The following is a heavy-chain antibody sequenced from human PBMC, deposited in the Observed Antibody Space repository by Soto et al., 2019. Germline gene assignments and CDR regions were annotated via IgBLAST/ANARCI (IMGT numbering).Heavy chain of an antibody. V-gene: IGHV3-21*01. CDR3: ARDRMATTYYYYGMDV. Sequence: GGLRLSCAASGFTFSSYSMNWVRQAPGKGLEWVSSISSSSSYIYYADSVKGRFTISRDNAKNSLYLQMNSLRAEDTAVYYCARDRMATTYYYYGMDVWGQGTTVTVSS. J-gene: IGHJ6*02. CDR1: GFTFSSYS. D-gene: IGHD5-12*01. CDR2: ISSSSSYI.